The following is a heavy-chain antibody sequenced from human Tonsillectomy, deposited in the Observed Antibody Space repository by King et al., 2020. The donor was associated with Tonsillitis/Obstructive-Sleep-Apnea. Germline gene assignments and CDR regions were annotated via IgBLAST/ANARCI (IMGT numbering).Heavy chain of an antibody. Sequence: QLVQSGAEVKKPGASVKVSCKASGYSFSGYYMHWVRQAPGQGLEWMGWISPNTGGTKFAQKFQGRVTMTTDTSISTAYMELSSLRFDDTAVYFCARDKELYSSAFDYWGQGTLVTVSS. CDR2: ISPNTGGT. J-gene: IGHJ4*02. V-gene: IGHV1-2*02. CDR1: GYSFSGYY. D-gene: IGHD6-25*01. CDR3: ARDKELYSSAFDY.